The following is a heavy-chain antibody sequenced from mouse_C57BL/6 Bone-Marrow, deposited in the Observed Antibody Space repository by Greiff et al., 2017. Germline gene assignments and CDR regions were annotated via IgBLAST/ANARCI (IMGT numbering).Heavy chain of an antibody. CDR2: INPSSGYT. CDR3: ARGLRLLFAD. CDR1: GYTFTSYW. J-gene: IGHJ3*01. D-gene: IGHD3-2*02. Sequence: QVQLQQSGAELAKPGASVKLSCKASGYTFTSYWLHWVKQRPGQGLEWIGYINPSSGYTKYNQKFKDKATLTADKSSRPAYMQLSSLTYEDSAVYYCARGLRLLFADWGQGTLVTVSA. V-gene: IGHV1-7*01.